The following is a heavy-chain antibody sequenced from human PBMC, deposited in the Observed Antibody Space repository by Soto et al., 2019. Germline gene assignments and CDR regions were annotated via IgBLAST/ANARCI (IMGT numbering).Heavy chain of an antibody. CDR3: AREGFSSGNAGGFDI. Sequence: GGSLRLSCAASGFTFSIYPMTWVRRAPGKGLEWVSTIGNSGTSTHYADSVKGRFIISRDNSESTLYPQMNSLRDDDTAVYYCAREGFSSGNAGGFDIWGQGTMVTVSS. V-gene: IGHV3-23*01. J-gene: IGHJ3*02. CDR1: GFTFSIYP. D-gene: IGHD6-19*01. CDR2: IGNSGTST.